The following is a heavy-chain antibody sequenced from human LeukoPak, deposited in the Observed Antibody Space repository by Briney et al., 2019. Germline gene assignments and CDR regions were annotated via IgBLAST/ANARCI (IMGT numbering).Heavy chain of an antibody. CDR1: GGSISSYY. V-gene: IGHV4-59*08. J-gene: IGHJ4*02. Sequence: SETLSLTCTVSGGSISSYYWSWIRQPPGKGLEWIGYIYYSGSTNYNPSLKSRVTISVDTSKNQFSLKLSSMTAADTAVYYCARYVRQLAYFDYWGQGTLVTVSS. CDR2: IYYSGST. D-gene: IGHD6-13*01. CDR3: ARYVRQLAYFDY.